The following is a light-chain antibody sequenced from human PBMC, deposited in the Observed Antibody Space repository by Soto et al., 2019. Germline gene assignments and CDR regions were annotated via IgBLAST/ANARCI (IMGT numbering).Light chain of an antibody. CDR2: GAS. J-gene: IGKJ2*01. CDR1: QSVSSNY. Sequence: EIVLTQSPGTLSLSPGEGATLSCRASQSVSSNYLAWYQQKPGQAPRLLIYGASSRATGTPDRFSGSGSGTDFTLTISRLEPEDFAVYYCQQYGISYTFGQGTKLEIK. CDR3: QQYGISYT. V-gene: IGKV3-20*01.